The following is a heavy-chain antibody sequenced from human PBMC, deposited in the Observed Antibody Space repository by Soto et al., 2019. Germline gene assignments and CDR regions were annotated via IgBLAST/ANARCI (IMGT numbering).Heavy chain of an antibody. CDR2: ISTYNGNT. CDR1: GYTFTSYG. D-gene: IGHD3-9*01. CDR3: ARAVQYDILTGYYADYYYYGMAV. J-gene: IGHJ6*02. V-gene: IGHV1-18*01. Sequence: QVQLVQSGAEVKKPGASVKVSCKASGYTFTSYGISWVRQAPGQGLERMGWISTYNGNTNYAQKLQGRVTMTTDTSTSTAYMELRSLRSDDTAVYYCARAVQYDILTGYYADYYYYGMAVWGQGTTVTVSS.